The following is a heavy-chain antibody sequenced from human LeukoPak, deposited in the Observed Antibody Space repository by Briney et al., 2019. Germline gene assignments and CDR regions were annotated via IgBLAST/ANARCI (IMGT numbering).Heavy chain of an antibody. D-gene: IGHD3-22*01. Sequence: GGSLRLSCAASGFTFSSYAMSWVRQAPGRGLEWVSGINTSGGSTAYADSVKGRFTISRDNPRNTLYMQMNSLRAEDTALYYCAIMHPYYDGNGYWVQWGQGTLVTVSS. CDR1: GFTFSSYA. V-gene: IGHV3-23*01. CDR3: AIMHPYYDGNGYWVQ. J-gene: IGHJ4*02. CDR2: INTSGGST.